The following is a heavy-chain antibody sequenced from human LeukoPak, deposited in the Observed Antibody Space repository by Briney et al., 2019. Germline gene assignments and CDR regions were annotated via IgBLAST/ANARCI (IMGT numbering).Heavy chain of an antibody. CDR3: ARSGGLGASNADAFDI. D-gene: IGHD1-26*01. J-gene: IGHJ3*02. V-gene: IGHV1-69*13. Sequence: SVKVTCKGSGGTFNNYGLNWVRQAPGQGLEWMGGIIPVYGTANYAQKFRDRVTITSDESTSTTYMELSSLRSEDTAVYYCARSGGLGASNADAFDIWGQGTTVTVSS. CDR2: IIPVYGTA. CDR1: GGTFNNYG.